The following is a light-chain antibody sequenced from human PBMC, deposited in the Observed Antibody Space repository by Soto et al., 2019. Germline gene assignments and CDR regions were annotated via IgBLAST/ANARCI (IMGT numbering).Light chain of an antibody. Sequence: EIVMTQSPATLSVSPGERATLSCRASQSVSSNLAWYQQKPGQAPRLLIYGASTRATGIPARVSGRGSGTEFTLTISSLQSEEWAGYCCHQYNDGPLTFGQGNKVEVK. CDR2: GAS. CDR1: QSVSSN. J-gene: IGKJ1*01. V-gene: IGKV3-15*01. CDR3: HQYNDGPLT.